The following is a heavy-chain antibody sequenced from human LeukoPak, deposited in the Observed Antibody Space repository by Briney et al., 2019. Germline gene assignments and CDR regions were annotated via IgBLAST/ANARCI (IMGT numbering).Heavy chain of an antibody. D-gene: IGHD6-13*01. CDR3: ARGRIAAAGPSFDY. CDR2: IYYSGST. CDR1: GGSISSYY. V-gene: IGHV4-59*01. J-gene: IGHJ4*02. Sequence: SSETLSLTCTVSGGSISSYYWIWIRQPPGKGLEWIGYIYYSGSTNYNPSLKSRVTISVDTSKNQFSLKLSSVTAADTAVYYCARGRIAAAGPSFDYWGQGTLVTVSS.